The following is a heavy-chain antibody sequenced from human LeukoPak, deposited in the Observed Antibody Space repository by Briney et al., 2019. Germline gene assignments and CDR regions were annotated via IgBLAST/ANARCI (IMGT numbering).Heavy chain of an antibody. J-gene: IGHJ4*02. CDR3: ARESYWGSSAKGFDY. D-gene: IGHD7-27*01. CDR2: IDKTSSNI. Sequence: GGSLRLSCAASGFIYTDYSINWVRQAPGKGLEWISYIDKTSSNIYYADSVKGRFTISRDNAKNSLYLQMNSLRAEDTAVYYCARESYWGSSAKGFDYWGQGTLVTVSS. CDR1: GFIYTDYS. V-gene: IGHV3-48*01.